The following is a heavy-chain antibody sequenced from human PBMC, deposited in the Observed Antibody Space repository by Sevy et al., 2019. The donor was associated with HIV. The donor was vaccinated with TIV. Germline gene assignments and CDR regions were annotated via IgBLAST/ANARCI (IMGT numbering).Heavy chain of an antibody. Sequence: GGSLRLSCAASGFTFTNYWMHWVRQAPGKGLVWVSRVDNDGSGTNYADSVKGRFTISRDNAKNTVYLQMNSLRAEDTAVYYCTRDMYGIDYWGQGTLVTSPQ. CDR2: VDNDGSGT. J-gene: IGHJ4*02. D-gene: IGHD2-8*01. V-gene: IGHV3-74*01. CDR3: TRDMYGIDY. CDR1: GFTFTNYW.